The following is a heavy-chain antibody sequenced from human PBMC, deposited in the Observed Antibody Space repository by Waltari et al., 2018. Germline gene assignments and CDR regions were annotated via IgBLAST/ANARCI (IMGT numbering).Heavy chain of an antibody. CDR3: ARMVGYCSGGRCFSPYYFDF. J-gene: IGHJ4*02. CDR2: IDWDDDT. D-gene: IGHD2-15*01. Sequence: QVTLRESGPALVKPTQTLTLTCTFSGFSLSTSGMCVSWIRPPPGKALEWLARIDWDDDTYYRTSLKTRLTISKDTSKNQVVLSMTNVDPVDTATYYCARMVGYCSGGRCFSPYYFDFWGQGTLVTVSS. CDR1: GFSLSTSGMC. V-gene: IGHV2-70*15.